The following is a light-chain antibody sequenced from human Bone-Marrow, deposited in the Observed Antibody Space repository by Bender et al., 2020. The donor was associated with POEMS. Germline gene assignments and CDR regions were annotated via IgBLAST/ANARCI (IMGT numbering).Light chain of an antibody. Sequence: QSALTQPPSVSGSPGQSVTISCTGTSSDVGGYNYVSWYQHPPGTAPKLMIYDVNTRPSGVPDRFSGSKSGNTASLTISGLQAEDEADYYCCSHAGTYSLVFGTGTKVTVL. J-gene: IGLJ1*01. V-gene: IGLV2-11*01. CDR1: SSDVGGYNY. CDR2: DVN. CDR3: CSHAGTYSLV.